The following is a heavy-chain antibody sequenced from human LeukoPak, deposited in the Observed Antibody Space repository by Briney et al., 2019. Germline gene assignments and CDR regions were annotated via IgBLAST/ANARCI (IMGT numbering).Heavy chain of an antibody. CDR3: ARGREYGSFDY. D-gene: IGHD3-10*01. J-gene: IGHJ4*02. CDR2: INHSGST. Sequence: SETLSLTCAVYGGSFSGYYWSWIRQPPGKGLEWIGEINHSGSTNYNPSLKSRVTISVDTSKNQFSLKLSSVTAADTAVYYCARGREYGSFDYWGQGTLVTVSS. CDR1: GGSFSGYY. V-gene: IGHV4-34*01.